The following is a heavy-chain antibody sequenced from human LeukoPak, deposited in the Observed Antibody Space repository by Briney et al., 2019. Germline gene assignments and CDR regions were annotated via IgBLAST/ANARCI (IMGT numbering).Heavy chain of an antibody. J-gene: IGHJ4*02. CDR1: GYTFTGYY. D-gene: IGHD6-19*01. V-gene: IGHV1-2*06. CDR3: ARVWGPQCLVSSFDY. Sequence: ASVKVSCKASGYTFTGYYMHWVRQAPGQGLEWMGRINPNSGGTNYAQKFQGRVTMTRDTSISTAYMELSRLRSDDTAVYYCARVWGPQCLVSSFDYWGQGTLVTVSS. CDR2: INPNSGGT.